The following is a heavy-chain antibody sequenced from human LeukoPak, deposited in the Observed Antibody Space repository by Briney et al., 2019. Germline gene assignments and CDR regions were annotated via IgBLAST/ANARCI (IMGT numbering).Heavy chain of an antibody. J-gene: IGHJ4*02. CDR3: ARDRYCSGGSCDY. D-gene: IGHD2-15*01. V-gene: IGHV3-66*02. CDR1: GFTFSSNY. Sequence: GGSLRLSCAASGFTFSSNYMTWVRQAPGKGLEWVSFIYSGGSTYYADSVKGRFTISRDNSKNTLYLQMNSLRAEDTVVYYCARDRYCSGGSCDYWGQGTLVTVSS. CDR2: IYSGGST.